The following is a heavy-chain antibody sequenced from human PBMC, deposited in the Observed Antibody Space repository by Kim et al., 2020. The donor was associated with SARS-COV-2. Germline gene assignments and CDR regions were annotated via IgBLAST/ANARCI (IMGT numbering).Heavy chain of an antibody. J-gene: IGHJ4*02. CDR2: IKSKTDDGTT. V-gene: IGHV3-15*01. D-gene: IGHD6-19*01. Sequence: GGSLRLSCAASGFTFSNAWMSWVRQTPGKGLEWVGRIKSKTDDGTTDYAEPVKGRFTISRDDSKNTLYLQMNSLKTEDTAVYYCATGRRYTSGWWGYYFDYWGQGTLVTVSS. CDR3: ATGRRYTSGWWGYYFDY. CDR1: GFTFSNAW.